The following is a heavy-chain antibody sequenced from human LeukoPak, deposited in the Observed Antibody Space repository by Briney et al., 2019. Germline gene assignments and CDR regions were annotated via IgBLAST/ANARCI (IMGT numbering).Heavy chain of an antibody. CDR1: GGSISSYY. V-gene: IGHV4-59*01. CDR2: IYYSGST. Sequence: SETLSLTCTVSGGSISSYYWSWIRQPPGKGLEWIGYIYYSGSTNYNPSLKSRVTISVDTSKNRFSLKLSSVTAADTAVYYCAREKTTVRSLNDAFDIWGQGTMVTVSS. J-gene: IGHJ3*02. D-gene: IGHD1-14*01. CDR3: AREKTTVRSLNDAFDI.